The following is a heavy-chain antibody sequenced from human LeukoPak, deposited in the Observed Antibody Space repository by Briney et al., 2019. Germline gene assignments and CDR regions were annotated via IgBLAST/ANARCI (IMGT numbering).Heavy chain of an antibody. Sequence: GGSLRLSCAASGFTFSRFLMHWVRQAPGKGMVWVSLISNDGRTTRYADSVKGRFTISRDKAKNTLYLEINSLRAEDTAVYYCARDLAGSIDYWGQGTLVTVSS. V-gene: IGHV3-74*01. J-gene: IGHJ4*02. CDR1: GFTFSRFL. CDR3: ARDLAGSIDY. CDR2: ISNDGRTT. D-gene: IGHD6-19*01.